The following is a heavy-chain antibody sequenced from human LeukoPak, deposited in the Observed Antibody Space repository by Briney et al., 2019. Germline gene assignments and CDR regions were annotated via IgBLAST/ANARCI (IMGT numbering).Heavy chain of an antibody. D-gene: IGHD6-13*01. V-gene: IGHV4-59*08. CDR1: GGSISSYY. J-gene: IGHJ4*02. CDR3: ARRGYSSQIDY. Sequence: SETLSLTCTVSGGSISSYYWSWIRQPPGKGLEWIGHIYHSGSTNYNPSLKSRVTISVDTSKNQFSLKLSSVTAADTAVYYCARRGYSSQIDYWGQGTLVTASS. CDR2: IYHSGST.